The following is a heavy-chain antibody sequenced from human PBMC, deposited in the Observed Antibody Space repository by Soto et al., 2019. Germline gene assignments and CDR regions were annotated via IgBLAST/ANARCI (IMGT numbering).Heavy chain of an antibody. V-gene: IGHV2-5*01. CDR2: IYWNDDK. CDR1: GFPLSARGVG. Sequence: QIPLTQSGPPLVQPTETLTLPCTVSGFPLSARGVGVGWIRQPPGKALEWLAIIYWNDDKRYSPSLKSRLTLTKDTSKNQVVLSMTNTDPVDTAKYYCAHSPWGAAPDYWGQGTLVTVSS. CDR3: AHSPWGAAPDY. D-gene: IGHD3-16*01. J-gene: IGHJ4*02.